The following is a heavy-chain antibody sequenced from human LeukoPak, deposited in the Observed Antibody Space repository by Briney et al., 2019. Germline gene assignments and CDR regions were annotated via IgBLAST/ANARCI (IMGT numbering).Heavy chain of an antibody. CDR3: ARDDSLVTDC. Sequence: GGSLRLSCAASGFTFSSYAMHWVRQAPGKGLEWVAVISYDGSNKYYVDSVKGRFTISRDNSKNTLYLQMNSLRAEDTAVYYCARDDSLVTDCWGQGTPVTVSS. CDR1: GFTFSSYA. D-gene: IGHD2-21*01. CDR2: ISYDGSNK. V-gene: IGHV3-30-3*01. J-gene: IGHJ4*02.